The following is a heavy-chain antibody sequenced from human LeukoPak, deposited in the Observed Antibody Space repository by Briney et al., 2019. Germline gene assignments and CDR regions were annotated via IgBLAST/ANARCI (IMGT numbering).Heavy chain of an antibody. J-gene: IGHJ4*02. CDR2: IYQDGSDK. V-gene: IGHV3-7*01. CDR3: ASERPSSSWYAY. Sequence: GGSLRLSCAASGFTFSRNLMTWVRQAPGKGLEWVANIYQDGSDKYYVDSVRGRFTISRDNAKNTLYLQMNSLRAEDTAVYFCASERPSSSWYAYWGQGTLVTVSS. CDR1: GFTFSRNL. D-gene: IGHD6-13*01.